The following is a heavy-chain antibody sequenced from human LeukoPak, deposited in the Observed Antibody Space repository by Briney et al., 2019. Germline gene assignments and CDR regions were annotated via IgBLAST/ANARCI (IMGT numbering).Heavy chain of an antibody. J-gene: IGHJ1*01. V-gene: IGHV1-2*04. D-gene: IGHD2-2*01. CDR2: INPNSGGT. Sequence: ASVKVSCKASGYTFTGYYMHWVRQAPGQVLEWMGWINPNSGGTNYAQKFQGWVTMTRDTSISTAYMELSRLRSDDTAVYYCARGLSIGYCSSTSCHAEYFQHWGQGTLVTVSS. CDR3: ARGLSIGYCSSTSCHAEYFQH. CDR1: GYTFTGYY.